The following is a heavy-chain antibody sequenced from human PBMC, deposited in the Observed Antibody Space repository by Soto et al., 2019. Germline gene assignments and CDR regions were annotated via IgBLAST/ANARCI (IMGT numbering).Heavy chain of an antibody. CDR3: SRSEDRGGPGTYVY. V-gene: IGHV4-30-2*01. J-gene: IGHJ4*02. Sequence: PGKGLEWIGYIYHSGSTYYNPSLKSRVTISVDRSKNQFSLKLSSVTAADTAVYYFSRSEDRGGPGTYVYWRQGPL. CDR2: IYHSGST. D-gene: IGHD2-15*01.